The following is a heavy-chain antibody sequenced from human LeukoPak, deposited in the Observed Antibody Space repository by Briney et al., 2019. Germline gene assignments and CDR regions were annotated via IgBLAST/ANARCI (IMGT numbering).Heavy chain of an antibody. CDR1: GLTFSRHV. CDR2: ITGSGGNT. J-gene: IGHJ6*03. D-gene: IGHD3-10*01. V-gene: IGHV3-23*01. CDR3: ARVGYYGSGRSLSYYYYMDV. Sequence: PGGSLRLSCAASGLTFSRHVMSWVRQAPGKGLEWVSGITGSGGNTYYAESVKGRFTISRDNSKNTLYLQMNSLRAEDTAVYYCARVGYYGSGRSLSYYYYMDVWGKGTTVTVSS.